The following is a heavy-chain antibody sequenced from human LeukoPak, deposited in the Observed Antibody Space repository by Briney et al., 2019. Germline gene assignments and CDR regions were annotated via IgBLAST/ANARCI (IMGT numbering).Heavy chain of an antibody. V-gene: IGHV3-48*01. CDR3: ARDFRSYEFDY. J-gene: IGHJ4*02. CDR1: GFTFSSYS. CDR2: ISSSSTI. Sequence: GGSLRLSCAASGFTFSSYSMNWVRQAPGKGLEWVSYISSSSTIYYADSVKGRFTISRDNAKNSLYLQMSSLRAEDTAVYYCARDFRSYEFDYWGQGTLVTVSS. D-gene: IGHD3-22*01.